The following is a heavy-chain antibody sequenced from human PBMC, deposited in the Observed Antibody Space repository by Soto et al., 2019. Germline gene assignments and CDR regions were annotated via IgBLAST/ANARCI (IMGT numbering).Heavy chain of an antibody. D-gene: IGHD3-22*01. Sequence: PSETLSLTCTVSGGSISSGDYYWSWILHPPGKGLEWIGYMHYSGTTYYNPSLKSRVTISVDTSKNQFSLKLSSVTAADTAVYSCARYYYDSSSRQSNWFDPWGQGTLVTVSS. V-gene: IGHV4-30-4*01. CDR3: ARYYYDSSSRQSNWFDP. J-gene: IGHJ5*02. CDR2: MHYSGTT. CDR1: GGSISSGDYY.